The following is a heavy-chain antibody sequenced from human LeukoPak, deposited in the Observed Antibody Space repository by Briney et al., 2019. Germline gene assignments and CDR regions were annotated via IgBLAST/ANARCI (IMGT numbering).Heavy chain of an antibody. CDR1: GGSISSGGYY. Sequence: PSETLSLTCTVSGGSISSGGYYWSWIRQPPGKGLEWIGEINHSGSTNYNPSLKSRVTISVDTSKNQFSLKLSSVTAADTAVYYCAARGSIVVVPAAKFDPWGQGTLVTVSS. V-gene: IGHV4-39*07. D-gene: IGHD2-2*01. CDR3: AARGSIVVVPAAKFDP. J-gene: IGHJ5*02. CDR2: INHSGST.